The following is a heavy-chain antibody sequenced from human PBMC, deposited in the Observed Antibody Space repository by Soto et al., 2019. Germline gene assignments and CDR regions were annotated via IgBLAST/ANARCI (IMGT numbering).Heavy chain of an antibody. Sequence: QVQLVESGGGVVQPGRSLRLSCAASGFTFSSYGMHWVRQAPGKGLEWVAVIWYDGSNKYYADSVKGRFTISRDNXXNTLYLQMNSLRAEDTAVYYCASARTDDYYYGMDVWGQGTTVTVSS. CDR1: GFTFSSYG. CDR2: IWYDGSNK. V-gene: IGHV3-33*01. J-gene: IGHJ6*02. CDR3: ASARTDDYYYGMDV.